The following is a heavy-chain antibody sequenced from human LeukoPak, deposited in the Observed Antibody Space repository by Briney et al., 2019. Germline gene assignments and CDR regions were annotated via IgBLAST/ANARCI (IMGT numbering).Heavy chain of an antibody. CDR3: AKDPYMDV. CDR2: INWNSGTM. J-gene: IGHJ6*03. CDR1: GFSFADAT. V-gene: IGHV3-9*01. Sequence: GGSPRLSCAASGFSFADATMHWVQQVPGKGLEWVSGINWNSGTMGYADSVKGRFTVSRDNAKNSLYLQMNSLKTEDTALYYCAKDPYMDVWGKGTTVTVSS.